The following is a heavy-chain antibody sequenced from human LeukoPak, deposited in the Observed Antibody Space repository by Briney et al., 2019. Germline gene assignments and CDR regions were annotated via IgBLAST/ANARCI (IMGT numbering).Heavy chain of an antibody. CDR3: ARAHGEAASCDY. CDR1: GGTFSSYA. V-gene: IGHV1-69*01. Sequence: GASVKVSCKASGGTFSSYAISWVRHAPGQGLEWIGGIIPIFGTANYAQKFQGRVTITADESTSTAYMELSSLRSEDTAVYYCARAHGEAASCDYWGQGTLVTVSS. D-gene: IGHD4-17*01. J-gene: IGHJ4*02. CDR2: IIPIFGTA.